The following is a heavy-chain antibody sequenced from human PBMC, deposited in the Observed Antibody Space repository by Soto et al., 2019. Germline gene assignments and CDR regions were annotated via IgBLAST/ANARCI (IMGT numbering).Heavy chain of an antibody. D-gene: IGHD3-3*01. CDR1: GFTFSSYS. Sequence: EVQLVESGGGLVQPGGSLRLSCAASGFTFSSYSMNWVRQAPGKGLEWVSSISSSSSYIYYADSVKGRFTISRDNAKNSLYLQMNSLRAEDTAVYYCARESRYYDFWSGYESSYYYYGMDVWGQGTTVTVSS. CDR2: ISSSSSYI. V-gene: IGHV3-21*01. CDR3: ARESRYYDFWSGYESSYYYYGMDV. J-gene: IGHJ6*02.